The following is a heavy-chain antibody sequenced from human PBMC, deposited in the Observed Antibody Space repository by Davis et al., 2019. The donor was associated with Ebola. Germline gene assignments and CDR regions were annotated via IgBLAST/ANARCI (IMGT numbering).Heavy chain of an antibody. CDR1: EFPFIPYW. CDR2: IKQDGSEK. J-gene: IGHJ3*02. D-gene: IGHD3-16*02. CDR3: ARVWTYRSTAFDI. V-gene: IGHV3-7*03. Sequence: GESLKLSCAASEFPFIPYWMSWVRQIPGRGLEWVANIKQDGSEKYYVDSVKGRFTISRDNAKNLLYLQMNSLRAEDTAVYYCARVWTYRSTAFDIWGLGTMVTVSS.